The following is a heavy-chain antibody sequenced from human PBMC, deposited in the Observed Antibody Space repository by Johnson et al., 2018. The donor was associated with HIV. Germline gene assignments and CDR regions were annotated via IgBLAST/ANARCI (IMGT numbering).Heavy chain of an antibody. J-gene: IGHJ3*02. CDR3: ARVFYAIFGLGDAFDI. V-gene: IGHV3-7*01. CDR1: GFTFSDYY. Sequence: VQLVESGGGVVQPGRSLRLSCAASGFTFSDYYMSWIRQAPGKGLEWVANIKQDGSQKYYGDSVKGRFTISRDNAKNSLYLQMNSLRAEDTAVYYCARVFYAIFGLGDAFDIWGQGTMVTVSS. D-gene: IGHD3/OR15-3a*01. CDR2: IKQDGSQK.